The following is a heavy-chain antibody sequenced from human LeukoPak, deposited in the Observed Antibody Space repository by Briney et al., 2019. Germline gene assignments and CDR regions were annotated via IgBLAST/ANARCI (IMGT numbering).Heavy chain of an antibody. CDR1: GGSISSGGYY. V-gene: IGHV4-31*03. D-gene: IGHD5-18*01. CDR3: ARGVQSGYSYGLYWYFDL. Sequence: SETLSLTCTVSGGSISSGGYYWSWIRQHPGKGLECIGYIYYSGSTYYNPSLKSRVTISVDTSKNQFSLKLSSVTAADTAVYYCARGVQSGYSYGLYWYFDLWGRGTLVTVSS. CDR2: IYYSGST. J-gene: IGHJ2*01.